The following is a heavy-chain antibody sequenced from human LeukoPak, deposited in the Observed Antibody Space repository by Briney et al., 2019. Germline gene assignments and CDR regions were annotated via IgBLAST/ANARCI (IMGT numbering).Heavy chain of an antibody. D-gene: IGHD5-18*01. V-gene: IGHV3-15*01. CDR1: GFTFSNAW. J-gene: IGHJ4*02. CDR3: TTDRGIQLWYLGY. CDR2: IKSKTDGGTT. Sequence: PGGSLRLSCAASGFTFSNAWMSWVRQAPGKGLEWVGRIKSKTDGGTTDYAAPVEGRFTISRDDSKNTLYLQMNSLKTEDTAVYYCTTDRGIQLWYLGYWGQGTLVTVSS.